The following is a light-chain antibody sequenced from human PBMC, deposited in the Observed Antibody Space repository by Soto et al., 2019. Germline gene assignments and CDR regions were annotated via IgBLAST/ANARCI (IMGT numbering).Light chain of an antibody. CDR3: QQRSNWPPGIT. J-gene: IGKJ5*01. CDR2: DAS. CDR1: QTLSSNY. Sequence: EVVMTQSPATLSLSPGDRATLSCRASQTLSSNYLAWYQQKPGQAPRLLIYDASNRATGIPARFSGSGSGTDFTLTISSLEPEDFAVYYCQQRSNWPPGITFGQGTRLEIK. V-gene: IGKV3-11*01.